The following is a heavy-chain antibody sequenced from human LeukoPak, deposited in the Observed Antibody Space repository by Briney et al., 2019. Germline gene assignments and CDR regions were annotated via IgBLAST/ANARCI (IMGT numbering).Heavy chain of an antibody. Sequence: GGSLRLSCAASGFRLSSYGMSWVRQAPGKGLDWVSTISGSGDSTYYADSVKGQFTISRDNSKNTVYLQMNSLRAEDTAVYYCARARASYNPFDYWGQGTLVTVSS. J-gene: IGHJ4*02. CDR2: ISGSGDST. D-gene: IGHD5-24*01. CDR3: ARARASYNPFDY. CDR1: GFRLSSYG. V-gene: IGHV3-23*01.